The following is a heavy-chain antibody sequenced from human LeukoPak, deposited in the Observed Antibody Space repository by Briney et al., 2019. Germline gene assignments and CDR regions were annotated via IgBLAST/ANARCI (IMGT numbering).Heavy chain of an antibody. CDR3: ATFWYGSGSPTNF. V-gene: IGHV4-4*07. CDR1: GGSISSYY. D-gene: IGHD3-10*01. Sequence: PSETLSLTCTVSGGSISSYYWSWVRQPAGEGLQWIGRIYAGGSTNYNPSLKSRVTMSVDTSNNQISLRLSSVTAADTAVYYCATFWYGSGSPTNFWGQGTLVTVSS. CDR2: IYAGGST. J-gene: IGHJ4*02.